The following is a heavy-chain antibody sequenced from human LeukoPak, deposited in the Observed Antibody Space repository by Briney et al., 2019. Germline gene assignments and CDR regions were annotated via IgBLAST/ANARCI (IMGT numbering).Heavy chain of an antibody. CDR3: ASGGLVSAGTLDY. Sequence: SETPSLTCTVSGGSISSYYWNWIRQPPGKGLEWIGYIYYSGTTNYNPSLKSRVTISVDTSKNQFSLKLSSVTAADTAVYFCASGGLVSAGTLDYWGQGTLVTVSS. CDR2: IYYSGTT. D-gene: IGHD6-13*01. CDR1: GGSISSYY. J-gene: IGHJ4*02. V-gene: IGHV4-59*01.